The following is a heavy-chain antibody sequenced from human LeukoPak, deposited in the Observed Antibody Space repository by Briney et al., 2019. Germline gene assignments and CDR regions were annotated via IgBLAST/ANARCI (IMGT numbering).Heavy chain of an antibody. CDR2: INQDGSEK. D-gene: IGHD3-22*01. J-gene: IGHJ3*02. V-gene: IGHV3-7*04. Sequence: GGSLRLSCAASGFTFSSYWMSWVRQAPGKGLEWVANINQDGSEKYYVDSVKGRFTISRDNAKNSLYLQMNSLRAEDTAVYHCARYFDGSGYYDAFDIWGQGTMVTVSS. CDR3: ARYFDGSGYYDAFDI. CDR1: GFTFSSYW.